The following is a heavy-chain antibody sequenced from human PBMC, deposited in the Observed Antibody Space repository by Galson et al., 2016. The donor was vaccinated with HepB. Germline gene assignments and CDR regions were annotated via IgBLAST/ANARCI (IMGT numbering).Heavy chain of an antibody. CDR3: ARRGQWLPDY. J-gene: IGHJ4*02. CDR2: XXYSGTT. Sequence: SETLSLTCTVSGVSISRNKYYWGWIRQPPGXXLXXXGCXXYSGTTYYNPSLKIRVTLSIDTSENKFSLKLSSVTAADTAVCYCARRGQWLPDYWGQGTLVTVSS. CDR1: GVSISRNKYY. V-gene: IGHV4-39*01. D-gene: IGHD6-19*01.